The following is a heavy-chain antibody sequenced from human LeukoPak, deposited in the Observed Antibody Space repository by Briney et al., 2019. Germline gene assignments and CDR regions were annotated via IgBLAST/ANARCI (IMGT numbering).Heavy chain of an antibody. CDR1: GFTFSAYD. Sequence: GGSLRLSCAASGFTFSAYDMNWVRQAPWKGLKWLSYISSSSTTKYHADSVKGRFTISRDNAKNSLYLQMNSLRAEDTAVYYCARDADDFWSGSDYWGQGTLVTVSS. CDR2: ISSSSTTK. CDR3: ARDADDFWSGSDY. V-gene: IGHV3-48*04. J-gene: IGHJ4*02. D-gene: IGHD3-3*01.